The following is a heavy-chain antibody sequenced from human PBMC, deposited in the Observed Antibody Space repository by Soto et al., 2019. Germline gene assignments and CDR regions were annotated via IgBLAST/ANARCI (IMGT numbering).Heavy chain of an antibody. J-gene: IGHJ6*03. CDR2: TYYSGST. CDR1: GGSISSSSYY. V-gene: IGHV4-39*01. D-gene: IGHD2-2*01. Sequence: QLRLQESGPGLVKPSETLSLTCTVSGGSISSSSYYWGWIRQPPGKGLEWIGSTYYSGSTYYNPSLKGRVTISGDTSKNQFCLKLSSVTAADTAVYYCATAARRGPYYYYMDVWGKGTTVTVSS. CDR3: ATAARRGPYYYYMDV.